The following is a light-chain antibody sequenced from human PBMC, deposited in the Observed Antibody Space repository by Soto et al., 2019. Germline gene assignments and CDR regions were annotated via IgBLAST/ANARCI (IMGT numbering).Light chain of an antibody. CDR1: SNDIGAYKE. J-gene: IGLJ1*01. Sequence: QSALTQPPSASGSPGQSVAISCTGTSNDIGAYKEVSWYQQHPGKAPKLTIYEVSRRPLGVPDCCSGSKSGNTATLTVSGLQAEDEADYNCSSHACRNNPFVFGHWTKLAVL. CDR3: SSHACRNNPFV. CDR2: EVS. V-gene: IGLV2-8*01.